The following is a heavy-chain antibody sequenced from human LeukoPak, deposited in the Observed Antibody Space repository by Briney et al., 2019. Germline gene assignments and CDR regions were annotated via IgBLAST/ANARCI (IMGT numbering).Heavy chain of an antibody. CDR2: IYSSGTT. Sequence: PSETLSLTCTVSGASISSSYWSWIRQPPGMGLEWIGYIYSSGTTNYSPSLKSRVTISIDTSKNQFSLKLTSVTAADTAVSYCARVVNWGLRYFDLWGRGTLVTVSS. D-gene: IGHD7-27*01. V-gene: IGHV4-59*01. CDR3: ARVVNWGLRYFDL. J-gene: IGHJ2*01. CDR1: GASISSSY.